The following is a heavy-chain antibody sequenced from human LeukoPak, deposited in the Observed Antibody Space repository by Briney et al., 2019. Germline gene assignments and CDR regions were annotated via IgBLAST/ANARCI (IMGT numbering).Heavy chain of an antibody. D-gene: IGHD3-10*01. CDR1: GGSITSGSYY. Sequence: SETLSLTCTVSGGSITSGSYYWSWLRQPAGKGLEWIVRIYSSGSTSYNPSLTSRVTISVDTSKNQFSLKLSSVTAADTAVYYCARSGQVLARFGETTLGRTAEYFQHWGQGTLVTVSS. V-gene: IGHV4-61*02. CDR2: IYSSGST. CDR3: ARSGQVLARFGETTLGRTAEYFQH. J-gene: IGHJ1*01.